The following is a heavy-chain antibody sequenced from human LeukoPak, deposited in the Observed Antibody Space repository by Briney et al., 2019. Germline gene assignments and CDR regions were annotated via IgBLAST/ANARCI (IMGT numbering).Heavy chain of an antibody. CDR1: GGSISGYY. CDR2: INHSGST. Sequence: SETLSLTCTVSGGSISGYYWSWIRQPAGKGLEWIGEINHSGSTNYNPSLKSRVTISVDTSKNQFSLKLSSVTAADTAVYYCARYCGGDCQRYNWFDPWGQGTLVTVSS. V-gene: IGHV4-34*01. CDR3: ARYCGGDCQRYNWFDP. J-gene: IGHJ5*02. D-gene: IGHD2-21*02.